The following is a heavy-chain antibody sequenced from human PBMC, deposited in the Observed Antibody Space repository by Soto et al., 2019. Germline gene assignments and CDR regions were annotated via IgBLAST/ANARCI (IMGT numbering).Heavy chain of an antibody. Sequence: GGSLRLSCAASGFTFSDYYMSWIRQAPGKGLEWVSYISSSGSTIYYADSVKGRFTISRDNAKNSLYLQMNSLRAEDTAVYYCARALGSIAARGYYMDVWGKGTTVTVSS. D-gene: IGHD6-6*01. CDR1: GFTFSDYY. V-gene: IGHV3-11*01. CDR2: ISSSGSTI. J-gene: IGHJ6*03. CDR3: ARALGSIAARGYYMDV.